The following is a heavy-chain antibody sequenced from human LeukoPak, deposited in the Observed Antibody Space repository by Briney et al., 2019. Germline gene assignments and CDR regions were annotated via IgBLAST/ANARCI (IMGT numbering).Heavy chain of an antibody. CDR1: GFTFEDYT. Sequence: PGGSLRLSCTASGFTFEDYTMHWVRQAPGKTLEWVSLISWDGTTYYRDSVKGRFTISRDNSKDSLYLQMDSLRSEDTAFYYCAKDLSYESSGSFSDSWGQGTLLTVS. CDR2: ISWDGTT. J-gene: IGHJ4*02. CDR3: AKDLSYESSGSFSDS. V-gene: IGHV3-43*01. D-gene: IGHD3-22*01.